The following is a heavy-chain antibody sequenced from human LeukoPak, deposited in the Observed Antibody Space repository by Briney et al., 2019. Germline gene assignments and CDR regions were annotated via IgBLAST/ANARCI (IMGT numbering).Heavy chain of an antibody. CDR2: INPNSGGT. J-gene: IGHJ4*02. V-gene: IGHV1-2*02. CDR3: STGRYGSGSDEIDY. Sequence: GASVKVSCKASGYTFTGYYMHWVRQAPGQGLEWMGWINPNSGGTNYAQKFQGRVTITADESTSTAHMELSSLRSEDTAVYYCSTGRYGSGSDEIDYWGQGTLVTVSS. D-gene: IGHD3-10*01. CDR1: GYTFTGYY.